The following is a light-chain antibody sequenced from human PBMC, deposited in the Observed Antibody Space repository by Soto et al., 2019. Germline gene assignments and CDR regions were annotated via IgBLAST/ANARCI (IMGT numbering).Light chain of an antibody. CDR1: SLKTGSNS. CDR2: GNS. V-gene: IGLV1-44*01. CDR3: ATWDDSLNGYV. J-gene: IGLJ1*01. Sequence: QSVLKQPPSLYAAPGQKVTISCSGGSLKTGSNSVSWYQHLRGTAPKLLIYGNSNRPSGVPDRFSGSKSGTSASLAITGLQAEDEAEYYCATWDDSLNGYVFGTGNKVTVL.